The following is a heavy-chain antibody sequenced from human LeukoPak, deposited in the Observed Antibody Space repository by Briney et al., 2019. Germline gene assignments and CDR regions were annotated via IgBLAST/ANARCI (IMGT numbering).Heavy chain of an antibody. CDR3: AKDRDTAMEIDY. D-gene: IGHD5-18*01. CDR1: GFTFGNYG. V-gene: IGHV3-33*06. Sequence: GRSLRLSCAASGFTFGNYGMHWVRQAPGKGLEWVAVIWYDGSNKYYVDSVKGRFTISRDNSKNTLYLQMNSLRAEDTAMYYCAKDRDTAMEIDYWGQGTLVTVSS. J-gene: IGHJ4*02. CDR2: IWYDGSNK.